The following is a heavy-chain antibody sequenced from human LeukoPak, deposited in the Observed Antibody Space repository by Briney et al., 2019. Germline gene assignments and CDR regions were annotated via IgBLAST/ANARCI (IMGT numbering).Heavy chain of an antibody. D-gene: IGHD2-2*01. CDR2: ISAYNGNT. CDR1: GFTFTNYA. J-gene: IGHJ4*02. Sequence: GGSLRLSCAASGFTFTNYAFSWVRQAPGQGLEWMGWISAYNGNTHYAQKLQGRVTMTTDTSTSTAYMELRSLRSDDTAVYYCATGGAAAQRFDYWGQGTLVTVSS. V-gene: IGHV1-18*01. CDR3: ATGGAAAQRFDY.